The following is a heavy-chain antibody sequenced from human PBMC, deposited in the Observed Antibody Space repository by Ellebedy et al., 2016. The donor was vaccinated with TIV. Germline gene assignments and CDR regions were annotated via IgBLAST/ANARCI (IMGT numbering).Heavy chain of an antibody. CDR2: ISGSADRT. CDR3: AKPSSSYCNGDCYSGFQH. V-gene: IGHV3-23*01. CDR1: GFNFDTNV. J-gene: IGHJ1*01. D-gene: IGHD2-21*02. Sequence: PGGSLRLSCSASGFNFDTNVMSRVRQAPGKGLEWVAGISGSADRTFYADSVRGRFTSSRDHSENTLYLHMSGLRGEDTAIFYCAKPSSSYCNGDCYSGFQHWGQGTLVTVSS.